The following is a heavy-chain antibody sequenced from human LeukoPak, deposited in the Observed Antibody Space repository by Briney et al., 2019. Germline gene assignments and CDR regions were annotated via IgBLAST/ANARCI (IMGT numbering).Heavy chain of an antibody. CDR2: INHSGST. V-gene: IGHV4-34*01. Sequence: PSETLSLTCVVYGGSFSGYYWSWIRQPPGKGLEWIGEINHSGSTNYNPSLKSRVTISVDTSKNQFSLKLSSVTAADTAVYYCARRRRYDYLSFDIWGQGTMVTVSS. J-gene: IGHJ3*02. D-gene: IGHD4/OR15-4a*01. CDR1: GGSFSGYY. CDR3: ARRRRYDYLSFDI.